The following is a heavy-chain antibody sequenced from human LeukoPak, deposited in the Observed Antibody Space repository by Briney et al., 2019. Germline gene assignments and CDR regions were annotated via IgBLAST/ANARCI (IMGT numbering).Heavy chain of an antibody. CDR2: INPNSGGT. CDR1: GYTFTGYY. J-gene: IGHJ5*02. D-gene: IGHD6-6*01. V-gene: IGHV1-2*02. Sequence: ASVKVSCKASGYTFTGYYVHWVRQAPGQGLEWMGWINPNSGGTNYAQKFQGRVTMTRDTSISTAYMELSRLRSDDTAVYYCARGPYSSSSGWFDPWGQGTLVTVSS. CDR3: ARGPYSSSSGWFDP.